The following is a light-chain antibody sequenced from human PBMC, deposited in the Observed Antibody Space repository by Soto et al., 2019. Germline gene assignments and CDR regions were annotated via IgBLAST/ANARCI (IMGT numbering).Light chain of an antibody. CDR2: AAS. V-gene: IGKV1-27*01. CDR1: QDISNY. CDR3: QKYDSLPFI. Sequence: DIQMTQSPSSLSASVGDRVTITCRASQDISNYLAWFQQKPGKPPKLLIYAASTLESGVPSRFSGGRSGTDFTLTISSLQPEDVATFYCQKYDSLPFIFGPGTRVEIK. J-gene: IGKJ3*01.